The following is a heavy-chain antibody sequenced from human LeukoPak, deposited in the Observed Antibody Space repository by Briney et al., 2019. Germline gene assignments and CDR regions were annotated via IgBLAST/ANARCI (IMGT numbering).Heavy chain of an antibody. D-gene: IGHD3-16*01. Sequence: GGSLRLSCAASGFTVSSNYMSWVRQAPGKGLELVSLTYSDGSTYYADSLKGRFTISRDNSENSLYLQMNTLRADDTAVYYCARGENGIGAAYDIWGQGTVVTVSS. CDR3: ARGENGIGAAYDI. V-gene: IGHV3-53*01. J-gene: IGHJ3*02. CDR1: GFTVSSNY. CDR2: TYSDGST.